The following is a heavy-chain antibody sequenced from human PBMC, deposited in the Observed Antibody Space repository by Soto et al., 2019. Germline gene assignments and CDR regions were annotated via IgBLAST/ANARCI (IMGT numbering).Heavy chain of an antibody. CDR1: GGSINSGGYY. J-gene: IGHJ4*02. CDR3: ARLQHDSSGYYPYYFDY. D-gene: IGHD3-22*01. Sequence: SETLSLTCTVSGGSINSGGYYWSWIRQDPGKGLEWIGYISYSGSTYYDPSLKSRVTISVDTSKSQFSLKLSSVTAADTAVYYCARLQHDSSGYYPYYFDYWGQGTLVTVSS. V-gene: IGHV4-31*03. CDR2: ISYSGST.